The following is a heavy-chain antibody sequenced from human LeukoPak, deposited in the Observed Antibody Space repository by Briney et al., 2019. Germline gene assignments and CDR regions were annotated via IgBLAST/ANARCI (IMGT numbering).Heavy chain of an antibody. CDR3: ARVGADYDILTGYPAYYFDY. J-gene: IGHJ4*02. V-gene: IGHV3-11*04. D-gene: IGHD3-9*01. Sequence: PGGPLRLSCAASGFTFSDYYMSWIRQAPGKGLEWVSYISSSGSTIYYADSVKGRFTISRDNAKNSLYLQMNSLRAEDTAVYYCARVGADYDILTGYPAYYFDYWGQGTLVTVSS. CDR1: GFTFSDYY. CDR2: ISSSGSTI.